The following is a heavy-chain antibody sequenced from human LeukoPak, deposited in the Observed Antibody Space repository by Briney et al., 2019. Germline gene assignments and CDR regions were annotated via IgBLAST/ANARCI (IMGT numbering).Heavy chain of an antibody. CDR2: ITAGSGTT. D-gene: IGHD1-14*01. CDR3: AKWGTNRDFDY. J-gene: IGHJ4*02. CDR1: GFTFSSYG. V-gene: IGHV3-23*01. Sequence: GGSLRLSCAASGFTFSSYGMSWVRQAPGKGLEWVSAITAGSGTTYYADSAKGRFTISRDNAKNTLYLQMNSLRAEDTAVYYCAKWGTNRDFDYWGQGTLVTVSS.